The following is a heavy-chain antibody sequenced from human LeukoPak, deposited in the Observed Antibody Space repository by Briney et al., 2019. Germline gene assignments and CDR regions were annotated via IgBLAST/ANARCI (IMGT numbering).Heavy chain of an antibody. Sequence: SETLSLTCAVYGGSFSNYYWSWIRQPPGKGLEWIGEINDSVRINYNPSPMSRVTVSVDTSKNQFSLRLTSVTATDTAVYYCARRWNYGRNYYIDVWGNGATVSVSS. CDR3: ARRWNYGRNYYIDV. D-gene: IGHD1-7*01. CDR1: GGSFSNYY. V-gene: IGHV4-34*01. CDR2: INDSVRI. J-gene: IGHJ6*03.